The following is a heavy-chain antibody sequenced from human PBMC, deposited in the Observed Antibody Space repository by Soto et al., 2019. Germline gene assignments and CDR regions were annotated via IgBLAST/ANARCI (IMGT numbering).Heavy chain of an antibody. Sequence: GGSLRLSCAASGFTVRSNYMSWVRQAPGKGLEWVSIIYSATSTYYADSVKGRFTISRDDSKNTLYLQMNSLRDDDTAVYYCARDGATYYDYWSGYFDYWRQGTLVTGSS. CDR3: ARDGATYYDYWSGYFDY. CDR2: IYSATST. J-gene: IGHJ4*02. CDR1: GFTVRSNY. D-gene: IGHD3-3*01. V-gene: IGHV3-53*01.